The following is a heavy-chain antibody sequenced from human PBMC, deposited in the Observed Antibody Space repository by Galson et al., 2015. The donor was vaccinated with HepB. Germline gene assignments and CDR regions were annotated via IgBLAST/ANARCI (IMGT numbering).Heavy chain of an antibody. CDR1: GFTFSGSA. V-gene: IGHV3-73*01. Sequence: SLRLSCAASGFTFSGSAMHWVRQASGEGLEWVGRIRSKANSYATAYAASVKGRFTISRDDSKNTAYLQMNSLKTEDTAVYYCTRLYYYDSSGYYLFDYWGQGTLVTVSS. D-gene: IGHD3-22*01. J-gene: IGHJ4*02. CDR3: TRLYYYDSSGYYLFDY. CDR2: IRSKANSYAT.